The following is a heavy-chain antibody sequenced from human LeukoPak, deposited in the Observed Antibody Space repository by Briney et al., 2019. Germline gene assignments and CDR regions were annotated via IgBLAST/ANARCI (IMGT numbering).Heavy chain of an antibody. CDR1: GFTFSSYA. CDR3: ESGGTAHTAFDY. D-gene: IGHD1-1*01. CDR2: ISYDGSNT. Sequence: GSLRLSCEASGFTFSSYAMHWVRQAPGKGLEWVAVISYDGSNTYSADSVKGGFPISRDNSKSTIYLQMNSLRPEDTAIYSCESGGTAHTAFDYWGQGILVTGSS. V-gene: IGHV3-30-3*01. J-gene: IGHJ4*02.